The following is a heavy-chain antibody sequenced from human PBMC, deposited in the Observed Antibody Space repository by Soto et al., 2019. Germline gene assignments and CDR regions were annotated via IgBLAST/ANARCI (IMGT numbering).Heavy chain of an antibody. CDR1: GYTFTSYA. CDR3: ARGGYCTNGVCYTGAIFDS. CDR2: INAGNGNT. D-gene: IGHD2-8*01. V-gene: IGHV1-3*01. Sequence: ASVKVSCKASGYTFTSYAMHWVRQAPGQRLEWMGWINAGNGNTKYSQKFQGRVTITRDTSASTAYMELSSLRSEDTAVYYCARGGYCTNGVCYTGAIFDSWGQGTLVTVSS. J-gene: IGHJ4*02.